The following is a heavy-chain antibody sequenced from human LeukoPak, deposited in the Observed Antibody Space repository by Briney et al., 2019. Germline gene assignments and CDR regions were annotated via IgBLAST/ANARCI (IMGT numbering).Heavy chain of an antibody. CDR1: GFTFSTYA. J-gene: IGHJ5*02. V-gene: IGHV3-30-3*01. CDR2: ISSDGNHK. Sequence: PGGSLRLSCAASGFTFSTYAMHWVRQAPGKELEWVAAISSDGNHKHFADSVRGRFTISRDNSKNTLVLQMNSLRPDDTAVYYCARDRLPPPGVYCFDPWGQGTLVTVSS. D-gene: IGHD5-12*01. CDR3: ARDRLPPPGVYCFDP.